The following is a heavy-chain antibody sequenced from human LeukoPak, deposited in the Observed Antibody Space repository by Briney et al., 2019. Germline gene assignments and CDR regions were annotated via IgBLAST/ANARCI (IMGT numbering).Heavy chain of an antibody. J-gene: IGHJ4*02. CDR3: ARDFRYDSSGYYYYYLDY. V-gene: IGHV3-48*04. CDR2: ISGSGTTI. CDR1: GFTFSNYG. Sequence: GGSLRLSCAASGFTFSNYGMHWVRQAPGKGLEWVSHISGSGTTIYYADSVKGRFTISRDNAKNSLYLQMNSLRAEDTAVYYCARDFRYDSSGYYYYYLDYWGQGTLVTVSS. D-gene: IGHD3-22*01.